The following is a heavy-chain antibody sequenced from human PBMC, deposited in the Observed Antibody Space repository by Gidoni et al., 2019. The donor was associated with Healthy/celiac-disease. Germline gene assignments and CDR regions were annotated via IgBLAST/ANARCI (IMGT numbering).Heavy chain of an antibody. CDR3: AKDIVVVPAASYYYYYGIDV. D-gene: IGHD2-2*01. CDR2: ISYDGSNK. V-gene: IGHV3-30*18. Sequence: QVQLVESGGGVVQPGRSLRLSCAASGFTFSSYGMPWVRQAPGKGLEWVAVISYDGSNKYYADSVKGRFTISRDNSKNTLYLQMNSLRAEDTAVYYCAKDIVVVPAASYYYYYGIDVWGQGTTVTVSS. CDR1: GFTFSSYG. J-gene: IGHJ6*02.